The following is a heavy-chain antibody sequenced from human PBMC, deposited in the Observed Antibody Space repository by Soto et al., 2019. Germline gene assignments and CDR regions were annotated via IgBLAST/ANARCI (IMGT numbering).Heavy chain of an antibody. Sequence: HVELEQSGTDVKKPGASVTVSCRASGYTFTNYGINWVRQAPGHGLEWMGWISGHNSNTSHAQNFQGRVTMTTDTSTSTAYLDLRSLTSGDTGIYYCARGPAYNSGWYRDWFDAWGQGTLMTVSS. J-gene: IGHJ5*02. V-gene: IGHV1-18*01. CDR1: GYTFTNYG. CDR2: ISGHNSNT. D-gene: IGHD6-19*01. CDR3: ARGPAYNSGWYRDWFDA.